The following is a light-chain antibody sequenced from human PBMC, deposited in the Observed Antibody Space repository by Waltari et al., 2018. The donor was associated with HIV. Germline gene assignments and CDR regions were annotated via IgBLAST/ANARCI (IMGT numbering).Light chain of an antibody. Sequence: QSALTQPASVSGSPGQSITISCTGTSSDVGSYNLVSWYQQPPGKAPTLMIYEVSKRPSGVSNRFSGSKSGNTASLTISGLQAEDEADYYCCSYAGSSTFVVFGGGTKLTVL. CDR1: SSDVGSYNL. J-gene: IGLJ2*01. CDR2: EVS. V-gene: IGLV2-23*02. CDR3: CSYAGSSTFVV.